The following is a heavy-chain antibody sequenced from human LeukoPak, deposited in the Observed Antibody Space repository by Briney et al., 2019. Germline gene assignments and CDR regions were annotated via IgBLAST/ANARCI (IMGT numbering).Heavy chain of an antibody. CDR2: IYYSGST. J-gene: IGHJ4*02. V-gene: IGHV4-31*03. Sequence: PSETLSLTCTVSGGSISSGGYYWSWIRQHPGKGLEWIGYIYYSGSTYYNPSLKSRVTISVDASKNQFSLKLSSVTAADTAVYYCARDSSSGLDYWGQGTLVTVSS. CDR1: GGSISSGGYY. D-gene: IGHD6-13*01. CDR3: ARDSSSGLDY.